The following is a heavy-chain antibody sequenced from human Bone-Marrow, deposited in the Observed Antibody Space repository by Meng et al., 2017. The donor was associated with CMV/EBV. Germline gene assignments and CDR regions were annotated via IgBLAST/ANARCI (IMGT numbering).Heavy chain of an antibody. D-gene: IGHD2-21*01. CDR3: AREAPVAVPRGYYYYGMDV. V-gene: IGHV3-7*01. J-gene: IGHJ6*02. CDR1: GFTFSSYW. CDR2: IKQDGSEK. Sequence: GESLKISCAASGFTFSSYWMSWVRQAPGKGLEWVANIKQDGSEKYYVDSVKGRFTISKDNAKSSLYLQMNSLRAEDTAVYYCAREAPVAVPRGYYYYGMDVWGQGTTVTVSS.